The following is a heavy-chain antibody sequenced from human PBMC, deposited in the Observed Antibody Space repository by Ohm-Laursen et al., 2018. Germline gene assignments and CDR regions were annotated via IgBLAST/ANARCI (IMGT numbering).Heavy chain of an antibody. Sequence: ASVKVSCNASGYTFTSYDINWVRQATGQGLEWMGWMNPNSGNTGYAQKFQGRVTMTRNTSISTAYMELSSLRSEDTAVYYCAGGYYDSSGYPYYYYGMDVWGQGTTVTVSS. V-gene: IGHV1-8*01. D-gene: IGHD3-22*01. J-gene: IGHJ6*02. CDR1: GYTFTSYD. CDR2: MNPNSGNT. CDR3: AGGYYDSSGYPYYYYGMDV.